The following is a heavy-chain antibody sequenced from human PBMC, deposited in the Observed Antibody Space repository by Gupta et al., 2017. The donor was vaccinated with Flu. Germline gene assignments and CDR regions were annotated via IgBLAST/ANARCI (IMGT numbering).Heavy chain of an antibody. CDR3: ARGADGYGNFDS. J-gene: IGHJ4*02. D-gene: IGHD5-12*01. V-gene: IGHV3-74*03. CDR2: INMDGNSI. Sequence: EVQPVESGGGLVQPGGSLRLSCAASGYTFNSYWMHWVRQAPGKGLVWVARINMDGNSIKYADSVKGRFTISRDNAKNTLYLQMESLRAEDTALYFCARGADGYGNFDSWGQGTLVTVSS. CDR1: GYTFNSYW.